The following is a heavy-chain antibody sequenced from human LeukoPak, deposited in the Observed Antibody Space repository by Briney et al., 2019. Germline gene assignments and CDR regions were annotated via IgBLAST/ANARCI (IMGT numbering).Heavy chain of an antibody. J-gene: IGHJ5*02. CDR1: GVSISSSSYY. D-gene: IGHD1-1*01. CDR3: ARDTNWFDP. V-gene: IGHV4-39*07. Sequence: SETLSLTCTVSGVSISSSSYYWGWIRQPPGKGLEWIGSIYYSGSTYYNPSLKSRVTISIDTSKNQFSLKLSSVTAADTAVYYCARDTNWFDPWGQGTLVTVSS. CDR2: IYYSGST.